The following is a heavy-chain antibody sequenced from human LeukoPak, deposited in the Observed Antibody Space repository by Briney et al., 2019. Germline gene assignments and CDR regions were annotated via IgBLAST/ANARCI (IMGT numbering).Heavy chain of an antibody. CDR2: INPNSGGT. CDR1: GDTFTNHY. Sequence: ASVKVSCKASGDTFTNHYMHWVRQAPGQGLEWMGWINPNSGGTNYAQKFQGRVTMTRDTSISTAYMELSRLRSDDTAVYYCARDSMRSSLDYWGQGTLVTVSS. CDR3: ARDSMRSSLDY. V-gene: IGHV1-2*02. J-gene: IGHJ4*02.